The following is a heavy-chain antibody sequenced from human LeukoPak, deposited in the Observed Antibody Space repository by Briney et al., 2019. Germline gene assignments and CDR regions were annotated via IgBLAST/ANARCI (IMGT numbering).Heavy chain of an antibody. Sequence: GGSLRLSCAASGFTFSSYAMHWVRQAPGKGLEWVSSISSSSSYIYYADSVKGRFTTSRDNAKNSLYLQMNSLRAEDTAVYYCARDASGGWYHFDYWGQGTLVTVSS. J-gene: IGHJ4*02. CDR2: ISSSSSYI. D-gene: IGHD6-19*01. V-gene: IGHV3-21*01. CDR3: ARDASGGWYHFDY. CDR1: GFTFSSYA.